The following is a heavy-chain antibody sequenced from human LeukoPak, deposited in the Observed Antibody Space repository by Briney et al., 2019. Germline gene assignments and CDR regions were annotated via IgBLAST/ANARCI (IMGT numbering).Heavy chain of an antibody. Sequence: GESLKISCRGSGYRFTSYWSGWVRQMPGKGLEVMGLIYPGDSDIRYSPSFQGQVTISADKSVSTSFLQWSSLKASDTAMHYCATGYSGGWGAFDIWGQGTMVTVSS. CDR2: IYPGDSDI. CDR3: ATGYSGGWGAFDI. CDR1: GYRFTSYW. V-gene: IGHV5-51*01. J-gene: IGHJ3*02. D-gene: IGHD6-19*01.